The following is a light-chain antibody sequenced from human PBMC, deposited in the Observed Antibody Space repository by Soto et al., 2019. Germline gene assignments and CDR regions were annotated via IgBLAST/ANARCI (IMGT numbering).Light chain of an antibody. CDR2: DAS. CDR1: QSVGTY. J-gene: IGKJ5*01. V-gene: IGKV3-11*01. Sequence: EIVLTQYTATLSLSPGERATLSCRASQSVGTYLAWYQHKPGQGPRLLIYDASSRASGIPARFSGSGSGTDFTLTISSLEPEDFAVYHCQQRSNWPSITFGQGTRLEIK. CDR3: QQRSNWPSIT.